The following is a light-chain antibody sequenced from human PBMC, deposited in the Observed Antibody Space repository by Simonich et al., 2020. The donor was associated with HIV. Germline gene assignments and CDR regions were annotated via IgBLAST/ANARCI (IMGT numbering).Light chain of an antibody. Sequence: VIWMTQSPSLLSASTGDRVTINCRLSQDISTYLAWYQHKPGKAPELLIYGASTLQTGVPSRFSGSGSGTNFTLTISCLQPEDFATYYCLQDYTYPLTFGGGTKVEI. J-gene: IGKJ4*01. V-gene: IGKV1D-8*01. CDR2: GAS. CDR3: LQDYTYPLT. CDR1: QDISTY.